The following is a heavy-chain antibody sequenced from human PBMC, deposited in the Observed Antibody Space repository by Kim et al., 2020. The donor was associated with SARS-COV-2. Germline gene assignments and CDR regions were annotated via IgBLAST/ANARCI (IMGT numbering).Heavy chain of an antibody. D-gene: IGHD4-17*01. CDR3: TTDSKGGYGDYDSPFDY. J-gene: IGHJ4*02. V-gene: IGHV3-15*01. Sequence: VKGRFTISRDESKNTLYLQMNSLKTEDTAVYYCTTDSKGGYGDYDSPFDYWGQGTLVTVSS.